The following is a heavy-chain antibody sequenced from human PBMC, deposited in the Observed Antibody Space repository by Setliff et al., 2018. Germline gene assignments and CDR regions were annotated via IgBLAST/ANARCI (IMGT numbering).Heavy chain of an antibody. CDR2: INQDGSEK. V-gene: IGHV3-7*03. CDR3: ARVWFGNMDV. J-gene: IGHJ6*03. Sequence: GGSLRLSCAASGFNFNLYNMNWVRQAPGKGLEWVANINQDGSEKYYVDSVKGRFTISRDNARNSLYLQMNSLRAEDTAVYYCARVWFGNMDVWGKGTTVTVSS. CDR1: GFNFNLYN. D-gene: IGHD3-10*01.